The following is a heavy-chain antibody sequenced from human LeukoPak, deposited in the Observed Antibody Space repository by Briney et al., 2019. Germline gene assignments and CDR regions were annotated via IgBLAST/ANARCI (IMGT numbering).Heavy chain of an antibody. D-gene: IGHD2-2*02. CDR3: ARVVVPAAIGRVYFYGMDV. CDR1: GGFFSGYY. CDR2: IHHSGST. Sequence: SETLSLTCAVYGGFFSGYYWGWIRQPAGKGLEWIGEIHHSGSTNYNPSLKSRVTISVDTSMNQFSLKLSSVTDADTAVYYCARVVVPAAIGRVYFYGMDVWGEGTTVTVSS. J-gene: IGHJ6*04. V-gene: IGHV4-34*01.